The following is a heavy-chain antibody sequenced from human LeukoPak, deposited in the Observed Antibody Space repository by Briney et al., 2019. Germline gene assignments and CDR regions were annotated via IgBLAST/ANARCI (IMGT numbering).Heavy chain of an antibody. V-gene: IGHV3-48*03. D-gene: IGHD2-15*01. Sequence: PGGSLRLSCAASGFTFSSYEMNWVRQAPGKGLEWVSYISSSGSTIYYADSVEGRFTISRDNSKNTLYLQMNSLRAEDTAVYYCAKSNGYCSGGSCYSADYWGQGTLVTVSS. J-gene: IGHJ4*02. CDR1: GFTFSSYE. CDR3: AKSNGYCSGGSCYSADY. CDR2: ISSSGSTI.